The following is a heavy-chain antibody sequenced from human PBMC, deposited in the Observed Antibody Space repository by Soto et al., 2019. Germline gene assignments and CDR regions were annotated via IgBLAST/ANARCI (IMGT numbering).Heavy chain of an antibody. CDR3: ARPFGGVIVGDDYFDY. D-gene: IGHD3-16*02. J-gene: IGHJ4*02. Sequence: GGSLRLSCAASGFTFSSYGMHWVRQAPGKGLEWVAVIWYDGSNKYYADSVKGRFTISRDNSKNTLYLQMNSLRAEDTAVYYCARPFGGVIVGDDYFDYWGQGTLVTVSS. V-gene: IGHV3-33*01. CDR2: IWYDGSNK. CDR1: GFTFSSYG.